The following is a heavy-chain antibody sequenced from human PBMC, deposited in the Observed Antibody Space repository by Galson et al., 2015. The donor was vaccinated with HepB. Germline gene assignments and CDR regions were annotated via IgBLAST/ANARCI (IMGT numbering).Heavy chain of an antibody. J-gene: IGHJ5*02. CDR1: GGTFSSYA. D-gene: IGHD2-2*01. V-gene: IGHV1-69*13. CDR3: ARGVRRVVPAPKGIWFDP. Sequence: VKVSCKASGGTFSSYAISWVRQAPGQGLEWMGGIIPIFGTANYAQKFQGRVTITADESTSTAYMELSSLRSEDTAVYYCARGVRRVVPAPKGIWFDPWGQGTLVTVSS. CDR2: IIPIFGTA.